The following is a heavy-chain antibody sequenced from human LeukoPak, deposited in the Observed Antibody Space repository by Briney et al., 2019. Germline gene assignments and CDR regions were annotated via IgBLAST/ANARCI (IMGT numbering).Heavy chain of an antibody. V-gene: IGHV4-34*01. CDR3: ARVHYYDSSGYGYFDY. Sequence: SETLSLTCAVYGGSFSGYYWSWIRQPPGKGLEWVGEINHSGSTNYNPSLKSRVTISVDTSKNQFSLKLSSVTAADTAVYYCARVHYYDSSGYGYFDYWGQGTLVTVSS. CDR1: GGSFSGYY. CDR2: INHSGST. D-gene: IGHD3-22*01. J-gene: IGHJ4*02.